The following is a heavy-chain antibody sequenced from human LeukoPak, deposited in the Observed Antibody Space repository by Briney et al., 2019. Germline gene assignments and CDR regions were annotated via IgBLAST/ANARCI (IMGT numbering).Heavy chain of an antibody. CDR1: GGSISSYY. V-gene: IGHV4-4*07. Sequence: SETLSLTCTVSGGSISSYYWSWIRQPAGKGLEWIGRISTSGSTNYNPSLKSRATMSVDTSKNQFSLKLSSVTAADTAVYYCARVIGQWLVVGAFDIWGQGTMVTVSS. CDR2: ISTSGST. J-gene: IGHJ3*02. D-gene: IGHD6-19*01. CDR3: ARVIGQWLVVGAFDI.